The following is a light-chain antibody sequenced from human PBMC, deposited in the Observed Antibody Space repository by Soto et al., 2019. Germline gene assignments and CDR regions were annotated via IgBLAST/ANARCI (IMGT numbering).Light chain of an antibody. CDR3: SSYVASNNFYVV. CDR2: EVT. Sequence: QSALTQPPSASGSPGQSVTISCTGTSSDVGGYNYVSWYQQYPGRAPKLMIYEVTKRPSGVPDRFSGSKSGNTASLTVSGLQAEDEADYYCSSYVASNNFYVVFGGGTQVTVL. J-gene: IGLJ3*02. CDR1: SSDVGGYNY. V-gene: IGLV2-8*01.